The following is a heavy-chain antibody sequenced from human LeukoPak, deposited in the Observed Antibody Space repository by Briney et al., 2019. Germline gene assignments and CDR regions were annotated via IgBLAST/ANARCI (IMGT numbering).Heavy chain of an antibody. CDR1: VFTVDNKH. CDR2: IYNDGRT. Sequence: GGSLRLSCAASVFTVDNKHMTWVRQAPGKGLEWVSLIYNDGRTYYADSVKGRCTISRDNLKNVLYLQMNSLKVEDTALYYCARGLFLSGYLDAFDIWGQGTVVTVSS. D-gene: IGHD3-22*01. CDR3: ARGLFLSGYLDAFDI. J-gene: IGHJ3*02. V-gene: IGHV3-53*01.